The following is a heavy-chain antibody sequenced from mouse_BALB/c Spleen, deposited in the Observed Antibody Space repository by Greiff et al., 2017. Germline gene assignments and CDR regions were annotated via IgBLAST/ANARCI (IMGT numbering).Heavy chain of an antibody. CDR2: ISYSGST. J-gene: IGHJ2*01. Sequence: EVQLQESGPGLVKPSQSLSLTCTVTGYSITSDYAWNWIRQFPGNKLEWMGYISYSGSTSYNPSLKSRISITRDTSKNQFFLQLNSVTTEDTATYYCARGDYYGYEGYWGQGTTLTVSS. CDR3: ARGDYYGYEGY. CDR1: GYSITSDYA. D-gene: IGHD1-2*01. V-gene: IGHV3-2*02.